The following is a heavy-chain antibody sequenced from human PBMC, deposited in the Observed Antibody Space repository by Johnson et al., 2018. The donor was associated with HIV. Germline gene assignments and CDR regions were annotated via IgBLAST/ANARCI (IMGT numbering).Heavy chain of an antibody. CDR3: ARSPVWLRGFDI. CDR1: GFTVDSNY. V-gene: IGHV3-66*01. CDR2: IYSGGNT. Sequence: VQLVESGGGVVQPGRSLRLSCAASGFTVDSNYMSWVRQAPGKGLEWVSVIYSGGNTYYADSVKGRCTISRDTSRNILYLQMNNLRAEDTAVYYCARSPVWLRGFDIWGQGTMVTVSS. J-gene: IGHJ3*02. D-gene: IGHD5-24*01.